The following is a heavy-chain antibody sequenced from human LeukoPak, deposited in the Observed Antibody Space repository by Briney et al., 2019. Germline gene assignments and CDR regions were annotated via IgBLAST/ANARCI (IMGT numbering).Heavy chain of an antibody. D-gene: IGHD4-17*01. J-gene: IGHJ5*02. Sequence: GESLKISCKGSGYIFTTYWIAWVRQMPGKGLECMGIIYPGDSDTRYSPSFQGQVTISADKSISTAYLHWSSLRASDTAMYYCARGGGDLHWFDPWGQGTLVTVS. V-gene: IGHV5-51*01. CDR2: IYPGDSDT. CDR1: GYIFTTYW. CDR3: ARGGGDLHWFDP.